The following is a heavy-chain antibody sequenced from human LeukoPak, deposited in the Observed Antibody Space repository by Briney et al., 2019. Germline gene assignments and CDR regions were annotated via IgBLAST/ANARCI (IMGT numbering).Heavy chain of an antibody. Sequence: KPGGSLRLSCAVSVFTFNSYSMKWVRQAPGKGREEGSSISSGSSYIYYADSVQGRFTISKDNATNSLYLQMNSLRAEDTAVYYCARDSGWVVATGVFDYWGQGTLVTVSS. CDR3: ARDSGWVVATGVFDY. D-gene: IGHD5-12*01. CDR1: VFTFNSYS. V-gene: IGHV3-21*01. CDR2: ISSGSSYI. J-gene: IGHJ4*02.